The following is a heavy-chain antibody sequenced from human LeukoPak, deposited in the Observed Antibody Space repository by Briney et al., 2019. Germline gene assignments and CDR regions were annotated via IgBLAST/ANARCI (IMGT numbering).Heavy chain of an antibody. CDR2: SYYSGST. V-gene: IGHV4-59*08. D-gene: IGHD2-2*01. CDR1: GGSISSYY. Sequence: TSETLSLTCSVSGGSISSYYWSWIRQPPGKGLEWIGYSYYSGSTNYNPSLKSRVTISVDTSKNQFSLKLSSVTAADTAVYYCARGGSATVVVPAAYGMDVWGQGTTVTVSS. CDR3: ARGGSATVVVPAAYGMDV. J-gene: IGHJ6*02.